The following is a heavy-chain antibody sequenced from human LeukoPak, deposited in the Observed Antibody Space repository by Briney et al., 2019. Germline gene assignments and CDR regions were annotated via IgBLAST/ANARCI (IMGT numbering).Heavy chain of an antibody. V-gene: IGHV3-23*01. CDR2: ISGSGDNI. D-gene: IGHD3-10*01. CDR3: AKDRVVRGVMGAFDI. J-gene: IGHJ3*02. CDR1: GYTFSIYA. Sequence: GGSLRLPCAASGYTFSIYAMSGVRQAPGEGLEGVSAISGSGDNIYYADSVKGRFTISRDNSKNTLYLQMNSLRAEDTAVYYCAKDRVVRGVMGAFDIWGQGTMVTVSS.